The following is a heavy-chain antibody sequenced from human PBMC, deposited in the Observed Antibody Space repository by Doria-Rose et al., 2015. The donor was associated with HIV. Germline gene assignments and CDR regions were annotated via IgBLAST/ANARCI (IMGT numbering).Heavy chain of an antibody. J-gene: IGHJ6*03. CDR3: AKAPIIGPKYYFYMDV. Sequence: VQLHESGGGLVQPGRSLRLSCVGSGFSFESYAMHWVRLAPGKGLEWVAGISWDSGAKGNAGSVEGRFTISRDNAKKSVYLEMRSLRPEDTAFYYCAKAPIIGPKYYFYMDVWGKGTSVTVSS. CDR2: ISWDSGAK. D-gene: IGHD3-3*01. CDR1: GFSFESYA. V-gene: IGHV3-9*01.